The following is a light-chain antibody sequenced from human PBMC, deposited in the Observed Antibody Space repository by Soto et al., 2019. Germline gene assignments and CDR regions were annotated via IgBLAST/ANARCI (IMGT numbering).Light chain of an antibody. CDR2: AVS. CDR1: QSVSSN. CDR3: QQYKNWPLVS. Sequence: EIVMTQSPATLSVSPGERATLSCRASQSVSSNLAWYQQKPGQGSRLLISAVSTRATGIPARFSSSGSGTEIDLTIRSLQEEDFVVYYCQQYKNWPLVSFGGGTKVEMK. V-gene: IGKV3D-15*01. J-gene: IGKJ4*01.